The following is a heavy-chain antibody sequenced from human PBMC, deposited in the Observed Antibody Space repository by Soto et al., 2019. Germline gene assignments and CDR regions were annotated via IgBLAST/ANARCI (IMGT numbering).Heavy chain of an antibody. CDR2: ISWNSGSI. V-gene: IGHV3-9*01. CDR3: AFSKLRFLEWPLGGYYYYGMDV. J-gene: IGHJ6*02. Sequence: PGGSLRLSCAASGFTFSDYYMHWVRQAPGKGLEWVSGISWNSGSIGYADSVKGRFTISRDNAKNSLYLQMNSLRAEDTALYYCAFSKLRFLEWPLGGYYYYGMDVWGQGTTVTVSS. D-gene: IGHD3-3*01. CDR1: GFTFSDYY.